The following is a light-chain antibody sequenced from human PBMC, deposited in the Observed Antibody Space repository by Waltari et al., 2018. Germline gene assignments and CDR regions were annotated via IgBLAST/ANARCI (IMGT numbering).Light chain of an antibody. CDR2: DDS. CDR1: RIGSKS. V-gene: IGLV3-21*02. CDR3: QVWESSVV. J-gene: IGLJ2*01. Sequence: SYVLTQPPSVSVAPGQTVRITCGGDRIGSKSVHWYQQKPGQAPVLVVFDDSDRPSGISERFSGSISGPTATLTISRVEAGDEADYYCQVWESSVVFGGGTKLTVL.